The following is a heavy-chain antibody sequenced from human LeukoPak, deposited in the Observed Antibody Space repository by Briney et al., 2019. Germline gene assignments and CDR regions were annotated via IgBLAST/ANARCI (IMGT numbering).Heavy chain of an antibody. J-gene: IGHJ3*02. V-gene: IGHV3-23*01. CDR2: ISGSGSGDST. D-gene: IGHD2-2*01. CDR3: ARSYASGYI. Sequence: GGSLRLSCAAPGFTFSSYSMNWVRQAPGKGLEWVSAISGSGSGDSTYYADSVNGRFTISRNNSKNRQYNRMNRQRAGDTAVYCCARSYASGYIWGQGTMVTVSS. CDR1: GFTFSSYS.